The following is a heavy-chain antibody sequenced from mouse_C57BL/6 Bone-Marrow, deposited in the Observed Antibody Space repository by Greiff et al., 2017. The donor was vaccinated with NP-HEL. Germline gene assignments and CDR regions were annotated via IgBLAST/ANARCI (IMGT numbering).Heavy chain of an antibody. V-gene: IGHV5-9-1*02. CDR1: GFTFSSYA. CDR2: ISSGGDYI. CDR3: TRGGYDYDDYAMDY. D-gene: IGHD2-4*01. J-gene: IGHJ4*01. Sequence: EVKLEESGEGLVKPGGSLKLSCAASGFTFSSYAMSWVRQTPEKRLEWVAYISSGGDYIYYADTVKGRFTISRDNARNTLYLQMSSLKSEDTAMYYCTRGGYDYDDYAMDYWGQGTSVTVSS.